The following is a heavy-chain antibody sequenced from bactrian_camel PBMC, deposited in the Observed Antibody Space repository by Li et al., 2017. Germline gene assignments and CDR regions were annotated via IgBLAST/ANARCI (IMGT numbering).Heavy chain of an antibody. V-gene: IGHV3S57*01. CDR1: GYTSSRHC. J-gene: IGHJ4*01. CDR3: AADHWYSRCSSVGVEYYY. CDR2: IRRDGDD. D-gene: IGHD6*01. Sequence: HVQLVESGGGSVQAGGSLRLSCTHSGYTSSRHCMGWFRQAPGKAREGIAGIRRDGDDYYVDSVKGRFTISKDNAAIILYLRLNNLKPDDTAIYYCAADHWYSRCSSVGVEYYYTGQGTQVTVS.